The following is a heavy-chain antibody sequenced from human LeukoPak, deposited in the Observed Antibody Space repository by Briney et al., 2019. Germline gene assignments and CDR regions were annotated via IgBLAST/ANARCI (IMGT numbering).Heavy chain of an antibody. CDR1: GFTFSSYA. D-gene: IGHD6-19*01. Sequence: GGSLRLSCAASGFTFSSYAMSWVRQAPGKGLEGVSAISGSGGSTYYADSVKGRFSITRDNAKNSLYLQMNSLRAEDTAVYYCARDGGSAWFLDYWGQGTLVTVSS. V-gene: IGHV3-23*01. J-gene: IGHJ4*02. CDR3: ARDGGSAWFLDY. CDR2: ISGSGGST.